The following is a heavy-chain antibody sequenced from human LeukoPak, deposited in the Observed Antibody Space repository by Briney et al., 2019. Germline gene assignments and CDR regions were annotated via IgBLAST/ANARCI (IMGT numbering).Heavy chain of an antibody. CDR3: AKNKQWLVHNWFDP. D-gene: IGHD6-19*01. CDR1: GFTFSSYG. CDR2: IRYDGSNK. Sequence: GGSLRLSCAASGFTFSSYGMHWVRQAPGKGLEWVAFIRYDGSNKYYADSVKGRFTISRDNSKNTLYLQMNSLRAEDTAVYYCAKNKQWLVHNWFDPWGQGTLVTVSS. J-gene: IGHJ5*02. V-gene: IGHV3-30*02.